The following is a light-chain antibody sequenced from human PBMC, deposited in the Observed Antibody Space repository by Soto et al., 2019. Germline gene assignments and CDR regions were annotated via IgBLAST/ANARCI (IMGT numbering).Light chain of an antibody. V-gene: IGLV2-14*01. CDR1: SSDVGTYDY. Sequence: QSALTQPASVSGSPGQSITISCTGTSSDVGTYDYVSWYQQHPGKAPKLMIYDVTNRPSGVSNRFSGSKSGNTASLTISGLQAEDEADYYCSSYTTSSVYVFGTGTKVTVL. CDR2: DVT. J-gene: IGLJ1*01. CDR3: SSYTTSSVYV.